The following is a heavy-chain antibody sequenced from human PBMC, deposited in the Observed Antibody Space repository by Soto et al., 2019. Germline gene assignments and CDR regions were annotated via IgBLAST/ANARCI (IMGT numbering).Heavy chain of an antibody. V-gene: IGHV1-8*01. CDR2: MNPNSGNT. D-gene: IGHD5-18*01. CDR1: GYTFTKFG. CDR3: ARGHASGYSYVQWDY. J-gene: IGHJ4*02. Sequence: ASVKVSCKSSGYTFTKFGINWVRQATGQGLEWMGWMNPNSGNTGYAQKFQGRVTMTRNTSISTAYMELSSLRSEDTAVYYCARGHASGYSYVQWDYWGQGTLVTVSS.